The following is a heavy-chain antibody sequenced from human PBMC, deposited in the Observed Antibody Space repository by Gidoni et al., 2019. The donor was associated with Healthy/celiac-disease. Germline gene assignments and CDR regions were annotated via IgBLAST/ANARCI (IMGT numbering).Heavy chain of an antibody. D-gene: IGHD3-16*01. CDR2: IYPGDSDT. CDR3: ARSLFGRNYYYYGMDV. V-gene: IGHV5-51*01. CDR1: GYRFTRYW. J-gene: IGHJ6*02. Sequence: EVLPVQPGAEGNTHGESLKMSCKGSGYRFTRYWIDWVRQRPGKGLEWMGIIYPGDSDTRYSPSVQGQVTISADKSISTAYLQWSSLKASDTAMYYCARSLFGRNYYYYGMDVWGQGTTVTVSS.